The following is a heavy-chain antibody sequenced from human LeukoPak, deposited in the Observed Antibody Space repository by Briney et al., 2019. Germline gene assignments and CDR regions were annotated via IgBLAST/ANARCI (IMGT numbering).Heavy chain of an antibody. J-gene: IGHJ4*02. CDR3: ARDRPVLPYFDY. CDR2: ITGSSSSM. CDR1: GFTFRTYS. Sequence: GGSLRLSCAASGFTFRTYSMSWVRQAPGKGLEWVSYITGSSSSMYHADSVKGRFTISRDNAKNSLYLQMNSLRAEETAVYYCARDRPVLPYFDYWGQGTLVTVSS. V-gene: IGHV3-48*04.